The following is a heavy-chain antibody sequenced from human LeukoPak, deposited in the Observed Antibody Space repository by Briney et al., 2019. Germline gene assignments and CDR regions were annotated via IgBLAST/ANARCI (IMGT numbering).Heavy chain of an antibody. Sequence: ASVKVSCKASGYTFLTYGITWVRQAPGQGLEWMGWISAYNGNTNYAQKFQGRVTMTTDTSTSTAYMELRSLRTDDTAIYYCVWSSTWNKRFYLDQWGQGTLVTVSS. CDR2: ISAYNGNT. V-gene: IGHV1-18*01. D-gene: IGHD6-6*01. J-gene: IGHJ4*02. CDR1: GYTFLTYG. CDR3: VWSSTWNKRFYLDQ.